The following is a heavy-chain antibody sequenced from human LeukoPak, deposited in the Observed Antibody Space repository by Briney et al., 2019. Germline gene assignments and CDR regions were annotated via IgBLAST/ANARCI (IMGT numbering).Heavy chain of an antibody. V-gene: IGHV3-7*01. D-gene: IGHD6-19*01. Sequence: GESLRLSCAASGFTFSSYWMSWVRQAPGKGLEWVANIKQDGSEKYYVDSVKGRFTISRDNAKNSLYVQMNSLRAEDTAVYYCARLAGYYYYYMDVWGKGTTVTVSS. CDR3: ARLAGYYYYYMDV. CDR1: GFTFSSYW. J-gene: IGHJ6*03. CDR2: IKQDGSEK.